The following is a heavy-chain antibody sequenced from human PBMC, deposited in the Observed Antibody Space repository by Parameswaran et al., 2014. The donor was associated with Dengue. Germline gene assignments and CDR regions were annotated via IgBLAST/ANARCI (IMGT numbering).Heavy chain of an antibody. D-gene: IGHD6-6*01. CDR3: AVLYSSSPRSRDTFDI. Sequence: WVRQAPGQGLEWMGGIIPIFGTANYAQKFQGRVTITTDESTSTAYMELSSLRSEDTAMYYCAVLYSSSPRSRDTFDIWGQGTMVTVSS. J-gene: IGHJ3*02. V-gene: IGHV1-69*05. CDR2: IIPIFGTA.